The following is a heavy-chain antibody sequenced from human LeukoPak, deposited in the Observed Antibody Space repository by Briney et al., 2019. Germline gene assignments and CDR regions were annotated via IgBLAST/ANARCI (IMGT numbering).Heavy chain of an antibody. Sequence: PRASVKVSCKVSGYTLTELSMHWVRQAPGKGLEWMGGFDPEDGETIYAQKFQGRVTMTEDTSTDTAYMELSSLRSEDTAVYYCARVVYYYDSSGYLTGGSEYFQHWGQGTLVTVSS. D-gene: IGHD3-22*01. CDR3: ARVVYYYDSSGYLTGGSEYFQH. CDR1: GYTLTELS. CDR2: FDPEDGET. J-gene: IGHJ1*01. V-gene: IGHV1-24*01.